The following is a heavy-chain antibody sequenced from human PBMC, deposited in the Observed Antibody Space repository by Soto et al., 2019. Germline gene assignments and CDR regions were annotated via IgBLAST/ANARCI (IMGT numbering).Heavy chain of an antibody. CDR2: INPAGTIT. V-gene: IGHV3-74*01. Sequence: MQMVESGGGSVQPGWSLRLSCAASGFPFSHYWMHWVRQTPGKGLVWVSRINPAGTITNYADSVEGRFTISRDNADSALVLQMNSRSAEDTAIYYCTSDTFGLRDTWGQGTLVTVSS. CDR3: TSDTFGLRDT. CDR1: GFPFSHYW. D-gene: IGHD3-16*01. J-gene: IGHJ5*02.